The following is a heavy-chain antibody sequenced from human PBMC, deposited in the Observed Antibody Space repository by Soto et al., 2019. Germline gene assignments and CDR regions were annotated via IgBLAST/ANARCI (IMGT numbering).Heavy chain of an antibody. CDR3: ATSYDTGFDP. J-gene: IGHJ5*02. Sequence: QLQLVQSAAEVKKPGASVRVSCKAYGYPFIKYGISWIRQAPEQGLEWMGWIKVDSGYTNYAQKFQGRVTMTADTSSDTAFMEVRSLRLDDTAVYFCATSYDTGFDPWGQGTLVSVSS. CDR2: IKVDSGYT. D-gene: IGHD3-9*01. V-gene: IGHV1-18*04. CDR1: GYPFIKYG.